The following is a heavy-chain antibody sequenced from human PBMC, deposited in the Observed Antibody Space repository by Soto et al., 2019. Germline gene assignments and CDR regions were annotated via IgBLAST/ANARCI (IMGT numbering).Heavy chain of an antibody. Sequence: ASVKVSCKASGYTFTRYGFSWVRQAPGQGLEWMGWISTYNENTKYAQKFQGRITMITDTSTSTAYMELRSLTSNDTAVYYCAREGYCSSGSCALYSHDYFGMDVWGQGTTVTVSS. CDR2: ISTYNENT. D-gene: IGHD2-15*01. CDR3: AREGYCSSGSCALYSHDYFGMDV. CDR1: GYTFTRYG. V-gene: IGHV1-18*01. J-gene: IGHJ6*02.